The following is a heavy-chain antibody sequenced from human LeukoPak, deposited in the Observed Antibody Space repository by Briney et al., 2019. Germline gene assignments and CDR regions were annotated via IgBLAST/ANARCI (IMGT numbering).Heavy chain of an antibody. D-gene: IGHD6-19*01. J-gene: IGHJ5*01. Sequence: PGGSLRLFCAASGFTFSKYWMLWVRQAPGKGLESVSRINTDGTVTTYADSVKGRFTVSRDNADNTMFLQMSSVRDEDTAVYYCATKQWLAPPPDSWGQGTPVTVSS. CDR3: ATKQWLAPPPDS. V-gene: IGHV3-74*01. CDR1: GFTFSKYW. CDR2: INTDGTVT.